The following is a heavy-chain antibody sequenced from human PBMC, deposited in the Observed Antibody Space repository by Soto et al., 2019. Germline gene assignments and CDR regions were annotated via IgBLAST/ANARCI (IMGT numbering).Heavy chain of an antibody. D-gene: IGHD2-2*01. CDR2: ISSSSSYI. V-gene: IGHV3-21*01. CDR3: ARCSSTSCYLSY. Sequence: EVQLVESGGGLVKPGGSLRLSCAASGFTFSSYSMNWVRQAPGKGLEWVSSISSSSSYIYYADSVKGRFTISRDNAKNSLYLQMNSLRAEDTAVYYCARCSSTSCYLSYLGQGTLVTGSS. J-gene: IGHJ4*02. CDR1: GFTFSSYS.